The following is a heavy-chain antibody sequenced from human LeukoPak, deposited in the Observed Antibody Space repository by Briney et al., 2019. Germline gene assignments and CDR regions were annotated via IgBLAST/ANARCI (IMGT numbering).Heavy chain of an antibody. CDR3: ARRLGSRTQRYYFDY. CDR2: INHSGST. V-gene: IGHV4-34*01. Sequence: PSETLSLTCAVYGGSFSGYYWSWIRQPPGKGLEWIGEINHSGSTNYNPSLKSRVTISVDTSKNQFSLKLSSVTAADTAVYYCARRLGSRTQRYYFDYWGQGTLVTVSS. J-gene: IGHJ4*02. D-gene: IGHD2-15*01. CDR1: GGSFSGYY.